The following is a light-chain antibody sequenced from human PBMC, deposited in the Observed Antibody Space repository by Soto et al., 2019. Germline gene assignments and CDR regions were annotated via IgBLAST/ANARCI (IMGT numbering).Light chain of an antibody. J-gene: IGKJ1*01. Sequence: EIQMTQSPSTLPASVVDRVTITCRASQSISSWLAWYQQKPGKAPKLLIYDASSLESGVPSRFSGSGSGTEFTLTISRLEPEDFAVYYCQQYGSSPTWTFGQGTKVDI. V-gene: IGKV1-5*01. CDR1: QSISSW. CDR2: DAS. CDR3: QQYGSSPTWT.